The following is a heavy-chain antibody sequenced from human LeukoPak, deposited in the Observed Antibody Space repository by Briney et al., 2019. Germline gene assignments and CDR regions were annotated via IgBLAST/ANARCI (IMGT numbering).Heavy chain of an antibody. Sequence: GGSLRLSCAASGFTFSSYAMHWVRQAPGKGLEWVAVISYDGSNKYYADSVKGRFTISRVNSKNTLYLQMNSLRAEDTAVYYCARGRGGGYSGYDQFDYWGQGTLVTVSS. J-gene: IGHJ4*02. D-gene: IGHD5-12*01. CDR1: GFTFSSYA. V-gene: IGHV3-30-3*01. CDR3: ARGRGGGYSGYDQFDY. CDR2: ISYDGSNK.